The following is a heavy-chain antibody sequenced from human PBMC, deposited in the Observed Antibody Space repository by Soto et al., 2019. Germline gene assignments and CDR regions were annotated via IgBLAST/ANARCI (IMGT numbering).Heavy chain of an antibody. V-gene: IGHV3-23*01. J-gene: IGHJ4*02. Sequence: GGSLRLSCAASGFTFSSYAMSWVRQAPGKGLEWVSAISGSGGSTYYADSVKGRFTISRDNSKNTLYLQMNSLRAEDTAVYYCAKAMGDYDSSGYFAFDYWGQGTLVTVSS. D-gene: IGHD3-22*01. CDR3: AKAMGDYDSSGYFAFDY. CDR1: GFTFSSYA. CDR2: ISGSGGST.